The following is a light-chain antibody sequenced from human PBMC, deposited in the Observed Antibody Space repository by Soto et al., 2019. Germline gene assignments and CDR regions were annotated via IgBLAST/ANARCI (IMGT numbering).Light chain of an antibody. CDR1: SSNIGSNA. CDR3: AAWDDSLQGV. J-gene: IGLJ1*01. V-gene: IGLV1-44*01. CDR2: TNN. Sequence: QSVLTQPPSASGTPGQRVTISCSESSSNIGSNAVSWYRQLPGTAPNLLIHTNNQRPSGVPDRFSGSKSGTSASLAISGLQSEDEADYYCAAWDDSLQGVFGTGTKLT.